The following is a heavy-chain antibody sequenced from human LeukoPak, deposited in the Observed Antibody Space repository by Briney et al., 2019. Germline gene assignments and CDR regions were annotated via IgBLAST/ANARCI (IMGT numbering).Heavy chain of an antibody. J-gene: IGHJ2*01. Sequence: PAETLSLTCTVSGGSITNYYWSWIRQPPGKDLEWIACVSYSGRTHYSSPLKSRVTISVDTSKNQFSLNLRSVTAADTAVYYCARPGRQDAYNGHYWYFDLWGRGTLVTVSS. CDR2: VSYSGRT. CDR1: GGSITNYY. CDR3: ARPGRQDAYNGHYWYFDL. D-gene: IGHD5-24*01. V-gene: IGHV4-59*01.